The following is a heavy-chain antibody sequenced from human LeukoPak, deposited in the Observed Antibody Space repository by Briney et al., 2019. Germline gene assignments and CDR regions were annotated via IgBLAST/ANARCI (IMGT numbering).Heavy chain of an antibody. Sequence: GGSLRLSCAASGFTFSSYGMHWVRQAPGKGLEWVAVIWYDGSNKYYADSVKGRFTISRDNSKNTLYLQMNSLRAEDTAVYYCARDRRVRGVIITDDAFDIWGKGTMVTVSS. CDR1: GFTFSSYG. CDR3: ARDRRVRGVIITDDAFDI. D-gene: IGHD3-10*01. V-gene: IGHV3-33*01. J-gene: IGHJ3*02. CDR2: IWYDGSNK.